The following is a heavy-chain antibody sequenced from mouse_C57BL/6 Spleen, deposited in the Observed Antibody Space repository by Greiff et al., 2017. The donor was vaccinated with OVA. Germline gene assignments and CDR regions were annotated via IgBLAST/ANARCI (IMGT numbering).Heavy chain of an antibody. V-gene: IGHV6-6*01. CDR3: TRSHGGDYYAMDY. CDR2: IRNKANNHAT. J-gene: IGHJ4*01. Sequence: EVMLVESGGGLVQPGGSMKLSCAASGFTFSDAWMDWVRQSPEKGLEWVAEIRNKANNHATYYAESVKGRFTISRDESKSSVYLQMNSLRAEDTGIYYCTRSHGGDYYAMDYWGQGTSVTVSS. CDR1: GFTFSDAW. D-gene: IGHD6-1*01.